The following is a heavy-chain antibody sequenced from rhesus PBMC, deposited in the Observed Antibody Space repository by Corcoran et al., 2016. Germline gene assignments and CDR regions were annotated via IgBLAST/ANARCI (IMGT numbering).Heavy chain of an antibody. D-gene: IGHD3-16*01. J-gene: IGHJ1*01. CDR3: ARSVNSGSYYPEYFEF. CDR1: GGSISSNY. CDR2: ISCIGGST. V-gene: IGHV4-173*01. Sequence: QLQLQESGPGLVKPSETLSLTCAVSGGSISSNYWSWIRHPPGKVLDLIGRISCIGGSTDYNPALKSRVNSSTDTSKNQFSMKLSSVTAADTDVYYCARSVNSGSYYPEYFEFWGQGALVTVSS.